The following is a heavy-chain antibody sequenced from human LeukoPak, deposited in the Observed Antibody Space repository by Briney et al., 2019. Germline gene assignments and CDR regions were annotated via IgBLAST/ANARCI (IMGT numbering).Heavy chain of an antibody. Sequence: GGSLRLSCAASGFSFSSYAMHWVRQAPGKGLEWVALISYDGSNKYYVDSVKGRFTISRDNSKNTLYLQMNSLRAEDTAVYYCASQNRAYNWNYAALDYWGQGTLVTVSS. J-gene: IGHJ4*02. CDR1: GFSFSSYA. D-gene: IGHD1-7*01. V-gene: IGHV3-30*03. CDR3: ASQNRAYNWNYAALDY. CDR2: ISYDGSNK.